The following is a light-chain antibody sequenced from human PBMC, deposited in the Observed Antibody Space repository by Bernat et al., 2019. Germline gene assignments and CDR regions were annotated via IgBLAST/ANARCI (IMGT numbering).Light chain of an antibody. CDR3: QVWDSSSDHYV. CDR2: SDS. Sequence: SYVLTQPPSVSVAPGKTARITCGGNNIGTKSVHWYQQKPGQAPLLVIYSDSGRPSGIPERFSGSNSGNTATLTISRVEAGDEADYYCQVWDSSSDHYVFGTGTKVTVL. J-gene: IGLJ1*01. V-gene: IGLV3-21*04. CDR1: NIGTKS.